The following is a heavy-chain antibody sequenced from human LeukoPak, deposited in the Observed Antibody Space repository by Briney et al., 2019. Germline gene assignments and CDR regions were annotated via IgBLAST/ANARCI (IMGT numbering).Heavy chain of an antibody. D-gene: IGHD3-9*01. CDR1: GFTFSSYS. CDR2: IKQDGSEK. J-gene: IGHJ4*02. CDR3: ARGAGDDWLSSYGY. V-gene: IGHV3-7*01. Sequence: PGGSLRLSCAASGFTFSSYSMNWVRQAPGKGLEWVANIKQDGSEKYYVDSVKGRFTISRDNAKNSLYLQMNSLRAEDTAVYYCARGAGDDWLSSYGYWGQGTLVTVSS.